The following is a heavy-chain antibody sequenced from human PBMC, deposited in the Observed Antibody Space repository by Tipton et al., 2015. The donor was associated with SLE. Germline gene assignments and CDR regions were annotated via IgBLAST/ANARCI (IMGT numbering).Heavy chain of an antibody. CDR2: IYTSGST. D-gene: IGHD2-21*01. CDR1: GGSISSYY. CDR3: ARGKISWAIFVVRNYFDS. J-gene: IGHJ4*02. Sequence: TLSLTCTVSGGSISSYYWSWIRQPPGKGLEWIGYIYTSGSTNYNPSLKSRVIISVDTSKNQFSLKLSSVTAADTAVYYCARGKISWAIFVVRNYFDSWGQGTLVTVSS. V-gene: IGHV4-4*09.